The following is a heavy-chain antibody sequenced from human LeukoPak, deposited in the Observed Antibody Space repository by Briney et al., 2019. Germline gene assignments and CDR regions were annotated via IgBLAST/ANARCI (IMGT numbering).Heavy chain of an antibody. CDR3: ARDGSIAARNYYYYYMDV. D-gene: IGHD6-6*01. CDR2: INPNSGGT. J-gene: IGHJ6*03. Sequence: ASVKVSCKASGYTFTGYYMHWVRQAPGQGLEWMGWINPNSGGTNYAQKFQGRVTITRDTSASTAYMELSSLRSEDMAVYYCARDGSIAARNYYYYYMDVWGKGTTVTVSS. V-gene: IGHV1-2*02. CDR1: GYTFTGYY.